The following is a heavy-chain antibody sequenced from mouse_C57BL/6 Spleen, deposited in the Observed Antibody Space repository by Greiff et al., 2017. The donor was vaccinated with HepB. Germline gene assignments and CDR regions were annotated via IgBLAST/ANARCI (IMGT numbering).Heavy chain of an antibody. CDR1: GYSFTDYN. CDR2: INPNYGTT. J-gene: IGHJ1*03. V-gene: IGHV1-39*01. CDR3: ARGYYGSSPWYFDV. Sequence: VQLQQSGPELVKPGASVKISCKASGYSFTDYNMNWVKQSNGKSLEWIGVINPNYGTTSYNQKFKGKATLTVDQSSSTAYMQINSLTSEDSAVYYCARGYYGSSPWYFDVWGTGTTVTVSS. D-gene: IGHD1-1*01.